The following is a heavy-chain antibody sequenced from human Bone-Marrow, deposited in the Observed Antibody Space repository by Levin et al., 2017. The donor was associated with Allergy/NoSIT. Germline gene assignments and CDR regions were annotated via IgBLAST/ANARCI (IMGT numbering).Heavy chain of an antibody. CDR2: ISNTGTTV. Sequence: GGSLRLSCVASGFTLSQYDMIWVRQSPGKGLEWLSTISNTGTTVSFADSVKGRFTVSRDNTKKSLFLEMNSLRADDTAIYYCARGSFSTARLLAYYYGLDVWGQGTTVSVSS. D-gene: IGHD2-15*01. J-gene: IGHJ6*02. V-gene: IGHV3-48*03. CDR1: GFTLSQYD. CDR3: ARGSFSTARLLAYYYGLDV.